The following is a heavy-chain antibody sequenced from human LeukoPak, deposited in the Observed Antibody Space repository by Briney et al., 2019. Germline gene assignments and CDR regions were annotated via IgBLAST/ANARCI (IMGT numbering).Heavy chain of an antibody. CDR3: ARWGSGYYLDY. Sequence: PSETLSLTCTVSGGSISRYYWNWIRQPPGKGLEWIGYIYYSGSTNYNPSLKSRVTISVDTSKNQFSLKLSSVTAADTAVYYCARWGSGYYLDYWGQGTLVTVSS. D-gene: IGHD3-22*01. CDR2: IYYSGST. V-gene: IGHV4-59*08. CDR1: GGSISRYY. J-gene: IGHJ4*02.